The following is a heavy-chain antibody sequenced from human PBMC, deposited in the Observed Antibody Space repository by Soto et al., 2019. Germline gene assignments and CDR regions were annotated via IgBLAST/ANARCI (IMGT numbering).Heavy chain of an antibody. J-gene: IGHJ6*01. Sequence: QVQLVESGGGVVQPGRSLRLSCAASGFTFSSYAMHWVRQAPGKGLEWVAVISYDGSNKYYADSVKGRFTISRDNSKNTLYLQMNSLRAEDTAVYYCARDSPNYYDSSGYPPGGMDVW. CDR1: GFTFSSYA. V-gene: IGHV3-30-3*01. CDR3: ARDSPNYYDSSGYPPGGMDV. CDR2: ISYDGSNK. D-gene: IGHD3-22*01.